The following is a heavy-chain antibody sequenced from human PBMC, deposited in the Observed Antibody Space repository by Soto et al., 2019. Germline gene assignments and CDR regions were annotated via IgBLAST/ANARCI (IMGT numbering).Heavy chain of an antibody. CDR1: GFTFSSYA. Sequence: EVQLLESGGGLVQPGGSLRLSCAASGFTFSSYAMSWVRQAPGKGLEWVSAISGSGGSTYYADSVKGRFPIPRDNSQNTLYLQMNRLRGEDTAVYYCAKDCYRGYDWVDAFDIWGQGTMVTVSS. CDR2: ISGSGGST. V-gene: IGHV3-23*01. J-gene: IGHJ3*02. D-gene: IGHD5-12*01. CDR3: AKDCYRGYDWVDAFDI.